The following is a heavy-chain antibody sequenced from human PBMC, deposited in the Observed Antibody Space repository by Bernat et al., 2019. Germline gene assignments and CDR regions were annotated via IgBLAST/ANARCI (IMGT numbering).Heavy chain of an antibody. D-gene: IGHD6-6*01. CDR2: ISAYNGNT. CDR3: ARDSQPILTYSSSPYWGGY. V-gene: IGHV1-18*01. J-gene: IGHJ4*02. CDR1: GYTFTSYG. Sequence: QVQLVQSGAEVKKPGASVKVSCKASGYTFTSYGISWVRQAPGQGLEWMGWISAYNGNTNYAQKLQGRVTMTTDTSTSTAYMELRSLRSDDTAVYYCARDSQPILTYSSSPYWGGYWGQGTLVTVSS.